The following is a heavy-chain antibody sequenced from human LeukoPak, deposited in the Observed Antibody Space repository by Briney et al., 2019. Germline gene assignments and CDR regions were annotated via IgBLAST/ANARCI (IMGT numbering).Heavy chain of an antibody. D-gene: IGHD2-21*02. Sequence: PGGSLRLSCAASGFTFGIYAMSWVRQAPGEGLEWVSAISGSGTSTYYGDSVKGRFTISRDNAKNSLYLQMNSLRAEDTAVYYCARWLVVTATASNWFDPWGQGTLVTVSS. CDR1: GFTFGIYA. J-gene: IGHJ5*02. V-gene: IGHV3-23*01. CDR2: ISGSGTST. CDR3: ARWLVVTATASNWFDP.